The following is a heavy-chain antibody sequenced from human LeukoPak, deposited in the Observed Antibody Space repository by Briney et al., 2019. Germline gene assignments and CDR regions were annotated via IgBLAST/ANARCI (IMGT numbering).Heavy chain of an antibody. Sequence: NLGESLKISCKGSGYRFTNYWIDWVRQMPGKGLEWMGLIQPGDSQTRYSPSFQGQVTFSDDKSITTAYLQWSSLRASDTAMYYCARRLQTGAFDIWGQGTMVTVSS. CDR3: ARRLQTGAFDI. CDR2: IQPGDSQT. CDR1: GYRFTNYW. V-gene: IGHV5-51*01. J-gene: IGHJ3*02.